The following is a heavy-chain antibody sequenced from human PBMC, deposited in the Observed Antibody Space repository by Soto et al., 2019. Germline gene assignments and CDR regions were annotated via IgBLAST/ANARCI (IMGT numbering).Heavy chain of an antibody. V-gene: IGHV1-24*01. CDR1: GSTLSEFS. CDR3: ATGVGWGFIYSLQY. CDR2: YVPEDGKT. Sequence: QVQLEQSGAEVKKPGASVRVSCKISGSTLSEFSMHWVRQAPGKGLEWMGGYVPEDGKTIYAPKFQDRVIMTEDTSTDTAYMELSSLGSEGTAVYFCATGVGWGFIYSLQYWGQGTPVTVSS. J-gene: IGHJ4*02. D-gene: IGHD1-26*01.